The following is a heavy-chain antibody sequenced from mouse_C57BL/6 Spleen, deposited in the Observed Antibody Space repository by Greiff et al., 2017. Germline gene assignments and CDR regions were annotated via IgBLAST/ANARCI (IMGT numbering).Heavy chain of an antibody. CDR3: AREDYGSSYGYFDV. J-gene: IGHJ1*03. CDR1: GYSFTGYY. V-gene: IGHV1-42*01. Sequence: EVQLQQSGPELVKPGASVKISYKASGYSFTGYYMNWVKQSPEKSLEWIGEINPSTGGTTYNQKFKAKATLTVDKSSSTAYMQLKSLTSEDSAVYYCAREDYGSSYGYFDVWGTGTTVTVSS. D-gene: IGHD1-1*01. CDR2: INPSTGGT.